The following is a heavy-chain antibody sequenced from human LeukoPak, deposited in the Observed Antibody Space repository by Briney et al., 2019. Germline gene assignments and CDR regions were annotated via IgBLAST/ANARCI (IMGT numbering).Heavy chain of an antibody. J-gene: IGHJ4*02. Sequence: GGSLRLSCAASGFTFSSYGMHWVRQAPGKGLEWVAFIRYDGSNKYYADSVKGRFTISRDNSKNTLYLQMNSLSAEDTAVYYCALGTSAGWELLWGYWGQGTLVTVSS. CDR3: ALGTSAGWELLWGY. D-gene: IGHD1-26*01. V-gene: IGHV3-30*02. CDR1: GFTFSSYG. CDR2: IRYDGSNK.